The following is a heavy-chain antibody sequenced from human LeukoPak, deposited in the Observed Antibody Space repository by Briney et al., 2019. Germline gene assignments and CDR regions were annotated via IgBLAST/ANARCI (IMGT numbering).Heavy chain of an antibody. J-gene: IGHJ4*02. CDR1: GFTFSSYA. CDR2: ISYDGSNE. CDR3: ARERPREVVAYYFDY. Sequence: GGSLRLSCAAPGFTFSSYAMHWVRQAPGKGLEWVAVISYDGSNEYYADSVKGRFTTSRDNSKNTLYLQMNSLRAEDTAVYYCARERPREVVAYYFDYWDQGTLVTVSS. V-gene: IGHV3-30-3*01. D-gene: IGHD2-15*01.